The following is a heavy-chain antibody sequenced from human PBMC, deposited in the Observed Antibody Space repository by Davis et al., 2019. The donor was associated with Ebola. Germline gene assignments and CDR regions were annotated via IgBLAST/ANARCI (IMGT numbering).Heavy chain of an antibody. CDR1: GYTFTSYA. CDR2: IIPIFGTP. Sequence: SVKVSCKASGYTFTSYAISWVRQAPGEGLEWMGGIIPIFGTPNYAHRFQGRVTITADESTSTAYMELNNLRSEDTAVYYCARGSFRCSGTDCYVGDYYYYGMDVWGKGTTVTVSS. D-gene: IGHD2-2*01. CDR3: ARGSFRCSGTDCYVGDYYYYGMDV. V-gene: IGHV1-69*13. J-gene: IGHJ6*04.